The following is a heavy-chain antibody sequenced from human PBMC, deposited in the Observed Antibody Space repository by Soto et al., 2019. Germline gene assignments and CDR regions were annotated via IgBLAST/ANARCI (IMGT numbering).Heavy chain of an antibody. CDR2: IKQDGSEK. Sequence: EVHLVESGGGLVQPGGSLRLSCATSGFMFSTYWMTWVRLAAGKALEWVANIKQDGSEKYYVDSVKGRCSVSRDNAANTLHLEVSSLRVDDTAVYYCAKNGHPYGSSWLDHWGQGTLVTVSS. D-gene: IGHD6-13*01. V-gene: IGHV3-7*03. CDR1: GFMFSTYW. CDR3: AKNGHPYGSSWLDH. J-gene: IGHJ4*02.